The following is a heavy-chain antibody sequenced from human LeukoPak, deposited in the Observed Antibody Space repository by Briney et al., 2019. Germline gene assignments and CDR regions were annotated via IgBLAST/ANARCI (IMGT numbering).Heavy chain of an antibody. CDR3: AKDEAPYCSSTNCYASYFRY. CDR2: ISYDGNNE. CDR1: GFTFSSYG. V-gene: IGHV3-30*18. Sequence: GGSLRLSCAASGFTFSSYGMHWVRQAPGKGLEWVAVISYDGNNEYYADSVKGRFTTSRDNSKNTLYVQMNSLRAEDTAVYYCAKDEAPYCSSTNCYASYFRYWGQGTLVTVSS. J-gene: IGHJ4*02. D-gene: IGHD2-2*01.